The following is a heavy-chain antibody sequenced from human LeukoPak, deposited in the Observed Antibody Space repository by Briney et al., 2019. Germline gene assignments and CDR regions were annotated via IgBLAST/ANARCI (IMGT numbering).Heavy chain of an antibody. Sequence: PSETLSLTCAVSGGSVSSGGYSWSWIRQPPGKGLEWIGYIYHSGSTSYNPSLKSRVTISVDTSKNQFSLKLSSVTAADTAVYYCARHRARYNWNGYYYYYGMDVWGQGTTVTVSS. CDR3: ARHRARYNWNGYYYYYGMDV. CDR1: GGSVSSGGYS. V-gene: IGHV4-30-2*02. J-gene: IGHJ6*02. D-gene: IGHD1-1*01. CDR2: IYHSGST.